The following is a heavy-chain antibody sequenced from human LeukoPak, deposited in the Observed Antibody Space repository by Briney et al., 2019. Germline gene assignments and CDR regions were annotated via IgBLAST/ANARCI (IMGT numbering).Heavy chain of an antibody. CDR1: GFTFSSYE. CDR2: INHSGST. J-gene: IGHJ4*02. CDR3: AYSTVVTRGYY. Sequence: GSLRLSCAASGFTFSSYEMNWVRQPPGKGLEWIGEINHSGSTNYNPSLKSRVTISVDTSKNQFSLKLSSVTAADTAVYYCAYSTVVTRGYYWGQGTLVTVSS. D-gene: IGHD4-23*01. V-gene: IGHV4-34*08.